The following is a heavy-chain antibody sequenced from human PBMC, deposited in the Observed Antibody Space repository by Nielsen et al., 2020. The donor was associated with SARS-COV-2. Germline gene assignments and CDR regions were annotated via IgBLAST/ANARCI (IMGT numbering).Heavy chain of an antibody. D-gene: IGHD5-18*01. Sequence: GGSLRLSCKGSGYSFTSYWIGWVRQMPGKGLEWMGIIYPGDSDTRYSPSFQGQVTISADKSISTAYLQWSSLKASDTAMYYCARPRGLRGYSYGNDAFDIWGQGTMVTVSS. V-gene: IGHV5-51*01. J-gene: IGHJ3*02. CDR3: ARPRGLRGYSYGNDAFDI. CDR1: GYSFTSYW. CDR2: IYPGDSDT.